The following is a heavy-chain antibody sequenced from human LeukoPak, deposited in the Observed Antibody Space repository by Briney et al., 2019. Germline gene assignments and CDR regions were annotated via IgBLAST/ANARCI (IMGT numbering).Heavy chain of an antibody. J-gene: IGHJ1*01. CDR1: GFTFSSYA. Sequence: PGGSLRLSCAASGFTFSSYAMSWVRQVPGKGLEWVSGISGSGGSTFYADSVKGRFTISRDNSKNTLYLQMYSLRAEDTAVYYCAKDSSSWPEYFQHWGQGTLVTVSS. D-gene: IGHD6-13*01. V-gene: IGHV3-23*01. CDR2: ISGSGGST. CDR3: AKDSSSWPEYFQH.